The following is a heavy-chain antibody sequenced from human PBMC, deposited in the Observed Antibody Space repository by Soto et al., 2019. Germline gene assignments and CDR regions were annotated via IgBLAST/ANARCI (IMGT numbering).Heavy chain of an antibody. CDR2: IYYSGST. V-gene: IGHV4-39*01. CDR3: ASLRPVHIVVVKGPYAFDI. D-gene: IGHD2-21*01. Sequence: QLQLQESGPGLVKPSETLSLTCTVSGGSISSSSYYWGWIRQPPGKGLEWIGSIYYSGSTYYNPSLKSRVTISVDTSKNSFSLTLSSVTAADTAVYYCASLRPVHIVVVKGPYAFDIWGQGTMVTVSS. CDR1: GGSISSSSYY. J-gene: IGHJ3*02.